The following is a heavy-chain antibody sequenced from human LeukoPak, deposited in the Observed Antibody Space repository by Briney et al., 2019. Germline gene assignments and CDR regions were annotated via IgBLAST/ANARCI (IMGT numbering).Heavy chain of an antibody. CDR2: INPNSGGT. J-gene: IGHJ3*02. CDR1: GYTFIGYY. Sequence: ASVRVSCKASGYTFIGYYMHWVRQAPGQGLEWMGWINPNSGGTNYAQKFQGRVNMTGDTSISTAYMELRRLRSDDTAVYYCARVQRWFGEEALDIWGQGTMVTVSS. CDR3: ARVQRWFGEEALDI. V-gene: IGHV1-2*02. D-gene: IGHD3-10*01.